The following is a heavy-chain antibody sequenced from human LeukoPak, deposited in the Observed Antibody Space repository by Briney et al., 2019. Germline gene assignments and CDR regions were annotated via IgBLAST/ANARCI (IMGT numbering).Heavy chain of an antibody. CDR2: IYYSGST. D-gene: IGHD2-15*01. V-gene: IGHV4-39*07. CDR3: ARDTLVAAATDY. J-gene: IGHJ4*02. CDR1: GGSISSSSYF. Sequence: PSETLSLTCTVSGGSISSSSYFWGWIRQPPGKGLEWIGSIYYSGSTYYNPSLQSRVTVSVDTSKNQFSLKLSSVTAADTAVYYCARDTLVAAATDYWGQGTLVTVSS.